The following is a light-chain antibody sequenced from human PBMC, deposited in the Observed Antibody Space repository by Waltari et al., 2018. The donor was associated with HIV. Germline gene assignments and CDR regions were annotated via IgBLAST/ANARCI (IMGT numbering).Light chain of an antibody. CDR1: SSDVGNYNY. V-gene: IGLV2-11*01. CDR3: CSYAGSYTLGV. Sequence: QSALTQPRSVSGSPGQSVTISCTGTSSDVGNYNYVSWYQQHPGKAPKFMIYDVSKRPSGLPDRFSGSKSGNTASLTISGLQAEDEADYYCCSYAGSYTLGVFGGGTKVTVL. CDR2: DVS. J-gene: IGLJ2*01.